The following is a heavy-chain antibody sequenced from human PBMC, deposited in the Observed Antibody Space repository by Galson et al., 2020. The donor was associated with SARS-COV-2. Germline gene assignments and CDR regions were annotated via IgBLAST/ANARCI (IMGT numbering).Heavy chain of an antibody. CDR3: AKALDGQNFFDL. Sequence: NSGGSLRLSCAASGFTFSNSYLSWIRQAPGKGLEWLSYISRHGDTIYYAYSVKGRFTISRDNPKKLLFLQMNSLRAEDTAVYYCAKALDGQNFFDLWGRGTLVTVSS. CDR2: ISRHGDTI. V-gene: IGHV3-11*04. D-gene: IGHD1-1*01. J-gene: IGHJ2*01. CDR1: GFTFSNSY.